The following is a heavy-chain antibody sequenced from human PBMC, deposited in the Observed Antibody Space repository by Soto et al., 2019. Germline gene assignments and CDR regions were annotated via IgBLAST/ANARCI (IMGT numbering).Heavy chain of an antibody. V-gene: IGHV4-59*08. J-gene: IGHJ6*03. D-gene: IGHD3-9*01. Sequence: PSETLSLTCTVSGGSISNFYWSWIRQPPGKGLEWIGYVYYTGSTSYNPSLKRRVTFSADSSRGQFSLRLNSVTAADTAVCYCARTVLGPDLLADSFVDYYYYMDVWGQGTTVTVS. CDR3: ARTVLGPDLLADSFVDYYYYMDV. CDR1: GGSISNFY. CDR2: VYYTGST.